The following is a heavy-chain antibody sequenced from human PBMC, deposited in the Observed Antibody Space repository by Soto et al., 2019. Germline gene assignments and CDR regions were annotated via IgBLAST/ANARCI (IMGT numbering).Heavy chain of an antibody. CDR2: LSSDGFGA. V-gene: IGHV3-74*03. J-gene: IGHJ4*02. Sequence: LRLSCAASGFSLSPYWMHWVRQVPGRGLEWVARLSSDGFGAAYADSVKGRFFISRDIARNTLSLQLNSLRADDTAVYYCARDLGGPDYWGRGTSVTVSS. D-gene: IGHD3-16*01. CDR3: ARDLGGPDY. CDR1: GFSLSPYW.